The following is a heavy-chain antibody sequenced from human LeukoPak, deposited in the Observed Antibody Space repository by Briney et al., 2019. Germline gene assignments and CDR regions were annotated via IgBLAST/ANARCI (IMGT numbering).Heavy chain of an antibody. CDR2: ISSSSSYI. CDR3: ARWGATTGAFDI. CDR1: GFPFSTYS. D-gene: IGHD1-26*01. Sequence: GGSLRLSCVTSGFPFSTYSMNWVRQAPGKGLEWVSSISSSSSYIYYADSVKGRFTISRDNAKNSLYLQMNSLRAEDTAVYYCARWGATTGAFDIWGQGTMVTVSS. V-gene: IGHV3-21*01. J-gene: IGHJ3*02.